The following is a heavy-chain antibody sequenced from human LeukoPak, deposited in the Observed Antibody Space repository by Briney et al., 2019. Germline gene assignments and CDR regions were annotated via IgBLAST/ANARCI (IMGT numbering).Heavy chain of an antibody. J-gene: IGHJ4*01. V-gene: IGHV3-23*01. Sequence: GGSLRLSCAASGFTFSSFAFTWVRQTPEKGLEWVASITGRGVATHYACSVKGRFTISRDNSKNTLYLQMNSLRAEDTAMYFCGSDPNGDYVGALGFWGRGTLVTVSS. CDR3: GSDPNGDYVGALGF. D-gene: IGHD2-8*01. CDR1: GFTFSSFA. CDR2: ITGRGVAT.